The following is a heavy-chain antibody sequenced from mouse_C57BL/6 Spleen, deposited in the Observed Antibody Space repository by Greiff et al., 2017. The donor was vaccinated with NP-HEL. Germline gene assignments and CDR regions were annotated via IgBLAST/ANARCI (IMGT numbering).Heavy chain of an antibody. Sequence: EVQVVESEGGLVQPGSSMKLSCTASGFTFSDYYMAWVRQVPEKGLEWVANINYDGSSTYYLDSLKSRFIISRDNAKNILYLQMSSLKSEDTATYYCARDLGDGYDKAFDYWGQGTTLTVSS. V-gene: IGHV5-16*01. CDR3: ARDLGDGYDKAFDY. D-gene: IGHD2-2*01. CDR2: INYDGSST. CDR1: GFTFSDYY. J-gene: IGHJ2*01.